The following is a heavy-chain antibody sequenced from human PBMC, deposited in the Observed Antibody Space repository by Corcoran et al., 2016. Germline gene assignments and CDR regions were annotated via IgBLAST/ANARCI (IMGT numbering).Heavy chain of an antibody. CDR1: GFTVSSNY. D-gene: IGHD2-2*01. Sequence: VQLVESGGGLIKPGGSLRLSCAASGFTVSSNYMSWVRQAPGKGLEWVSVIYSGGSTYYADSVKGRVTITRDNSKNKLYLQLNSLKAEDTAGYSCARECGSTSFYGHAFDIWGQGTMVTVSS. CDR3: ARECGSTSFYGHAFDI. V-gene: IGHV3-53*01. CDR2: IYSGGST. J-gene: IGHJ3*02.